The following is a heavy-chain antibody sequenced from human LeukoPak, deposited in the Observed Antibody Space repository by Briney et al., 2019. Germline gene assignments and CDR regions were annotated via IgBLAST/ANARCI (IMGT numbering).Heavy chain of an antibody. Sequence: GRPLRLSCAASGFTFSSYAMHWVRQAPGKGLEWVAVISYDGSNKYYADSVKGRFTVSRDNSKNTLYLQMNSLRAEDTAVYYCARPRVAWNHKKMNWFDPWGQGTLVTVSS. V-gene: IGHV3-30-3*01. CDR2: ISYDGSNK. CDR3: ARPRVAWNHKKMNWFDP. J-gene: IGHJ5*02. CDR1: GFTFSSYA. D-gene: IGHD1-14*01.